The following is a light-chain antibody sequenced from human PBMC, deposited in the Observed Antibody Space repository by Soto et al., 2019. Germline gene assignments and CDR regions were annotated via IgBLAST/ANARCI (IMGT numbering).Light chain of an antibody. CDR2: GAS. CDR3: QQRSNWPPIT. Sequence: EIVLTQSPGTLSLSPGESATLSCRASQSVSSSYLAWYQQKPGQAPRLLIYGASSRATGIPARFSGSGSGTDFTLTISSLEPEDFAVYYCQQRSNWPPITFGQGTRLEIK. V-gene: IGKV3D-20*02. CDR1: QSVSSSY. J-gene: IGKJ5*01.